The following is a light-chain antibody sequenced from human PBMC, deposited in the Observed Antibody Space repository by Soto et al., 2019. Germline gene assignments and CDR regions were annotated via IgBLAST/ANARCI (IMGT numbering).Light chain of an antibody. CDR1: QSVSSNY. Sequence: IVLTQSPGTLSLSPGERATLSCRASQSVSSNYLAWYQQKPGQAPRLLIRGTSIRATGIPDRFSGSGSGTDFTLTISRLEPEDFAVYYCQQFSSSPPQTFGQGTKVEIK. CDR3: QQFSSSPPQT. CDR2: GTS. V-gene: IGKV3-20*01. J-gene: IGKJ1*01.